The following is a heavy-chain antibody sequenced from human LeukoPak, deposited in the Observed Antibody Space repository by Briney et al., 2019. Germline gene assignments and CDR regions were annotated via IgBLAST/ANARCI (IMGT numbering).Heavy chain of an antibody. CDR1: GGSISSYY. CDR2: IYTSGST. V-gene: IGHV4-4*07. Sequence: SETLSLTCTVSGGSISSYYWSWIRQPAGKGLEWIGRIYTSGSTNYNPSLTSRVTMSVDTSKNQFSLKLSFVTAADTAVYYCARETLMITFGGVKNNWFDPWGQGTLVTVSS. D-gene: IGHD3-16*01. J-gene: IGHJ5*02. CDR3: ARETLMITFGGVKNNWFDP.